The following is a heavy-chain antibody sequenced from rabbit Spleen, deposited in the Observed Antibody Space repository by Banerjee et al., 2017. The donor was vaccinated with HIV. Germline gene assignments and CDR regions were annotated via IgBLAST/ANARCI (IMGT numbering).Heavy chain of an antibody. Sequence: QLVESGGGLVQPEGSLKLSCTASGFSFSNKAVMCWVRQAPGKGLEWIACIYVGSGGSTYYASWAKRRFTISKTSSTTVSLQMTSLTGADTASYFCARQSDLWGQGTLVTVS. V-gene: IGHV1S45*01. CDR2: IYVGSGGST. CDR1: GFSFSNKAV. CDR3: ARQSDL. J-gene: IGHJ4*01.